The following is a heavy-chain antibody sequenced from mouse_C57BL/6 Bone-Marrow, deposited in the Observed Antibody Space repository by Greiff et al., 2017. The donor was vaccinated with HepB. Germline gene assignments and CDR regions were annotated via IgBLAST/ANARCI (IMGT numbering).Heavy chain of an antibody. D-gene: IGHD1-1*01. CDR3: ARRRGSSYDSYYAMDY. V-gene: IGHV1-64*01. Sequence: VQLQHSGAELVKPGASVKLSCKASGYTFTSYWMHWVKQRPGQGLEWIGMIHPNSGSTNYNEKFKSKATLTVDKSSSTAYMQLSSLTSEDSAVYYCARRRGSSYDSYYAMDYWGQGTSVTVSS. CDR2: IHPNSGST. CDR1: GYTFTSYW. J-gene: IGHJ4*01.